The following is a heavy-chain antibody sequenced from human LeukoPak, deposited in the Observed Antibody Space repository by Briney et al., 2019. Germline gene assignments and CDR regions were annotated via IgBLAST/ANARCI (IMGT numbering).Heavy chain of an antibody. D-gene: IGHD6-13*01. CDR2: IRQDGGEK. CDR1: GFTFTDYW. J-gene: IGHJ4*01. Sequence: HPGGSLRLSCAVSGFTFTDYWMNWARQAPGKGLEWVASIRQDGGEKSYVDSVKGRFTISRDNTKNSLYLQINSLRAEDTAVYYCARDGTAAGLYFDLWGQGTLVTVSS. CDR3: ARDGTAAGLYFDL. V-gene: IGHV3-7*01.